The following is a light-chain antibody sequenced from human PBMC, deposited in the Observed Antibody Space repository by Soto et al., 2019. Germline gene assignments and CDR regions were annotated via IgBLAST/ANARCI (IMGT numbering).Light chain of an antibody. J-gene: IGLJ3*02. CDR2: KNN. CDR3: AAWDDSLNGGV. Sequence: QSVLTQPASASGTPGQRVTISCSGSSSNIGSNTVNWYQQLPGTAPHLLIYKNNQRPSGVPDRFSGSKSGTSASLAISGLQSEDEADYYCAAWDDSLNGGVFGGGTKLTVL. V-gene: IGLV1-44*01. CDR1: SSNIGSNT.